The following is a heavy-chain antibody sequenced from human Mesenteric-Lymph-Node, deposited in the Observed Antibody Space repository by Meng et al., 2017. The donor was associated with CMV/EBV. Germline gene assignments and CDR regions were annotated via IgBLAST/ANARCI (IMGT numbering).Heavy chain of an antibody. CDR1: GFTFDDYA. J-gene: IGHJ5*02. CDR3: ARDRGNNWFDP. CDR2: ISWNSGSI. Sequence: SLKISCAASGFTFDDYAMHWVRQAPGKGLEWVSGISWNSGSIGYADSLRGRFTISRDNAKNSLYLQLDSLRADDTAVYYCARDRGNNWFDPWGQGTQVTVSS. V-gene: IGHV3-9*01.